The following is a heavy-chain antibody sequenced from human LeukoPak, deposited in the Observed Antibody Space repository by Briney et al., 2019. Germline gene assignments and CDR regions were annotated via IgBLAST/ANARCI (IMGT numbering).Heavy chain of an antibody. CDR3: ARDPPPPGAFDI. V-gene: IGHV4-30-2*01. Sequence: PSQTLSLTCTVSGGSISSGGYYWSWIRQPPGKGLEWIGYIYHSGSTYYNPSLKSRVTISVDRSKNQFSLKLSSVTAADTAVYYCARDPPPPGAFDIWGQGTMVTVSS. CDR1: GGSISSGGYY. CDR2: IYHSGST. J-gene: IGHJ3*02.